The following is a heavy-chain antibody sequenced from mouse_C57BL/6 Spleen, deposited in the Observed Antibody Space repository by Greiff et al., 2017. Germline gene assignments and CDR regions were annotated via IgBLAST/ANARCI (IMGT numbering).Heavy chain of an antibody. CDR1: GYSFTDYN. V-gene: IGHV1-39*01. D-gene: IGHD2-3*01. Sequence: SGPELVKPGASVKISCKASGYSFTDYNMNWVKQSNGKSLEWIGVSNPNYGTTSYNQKFKGTATLTVDQSSSTAYMQLNSLTSEDSAVYYCARRKEIYDGFSLYYVDYWGQGTTLTVSS. CDR2: SNPNYGTT. J-gene: IGHJ2*01. CDR3: ARRKEIYDGFSLYYVDY.